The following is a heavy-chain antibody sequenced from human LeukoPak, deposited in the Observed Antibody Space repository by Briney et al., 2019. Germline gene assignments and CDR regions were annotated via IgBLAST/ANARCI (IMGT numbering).Heavy chain of an antibody. V-gene: IGHV4-39*01. J-gene: IGHJ3*02. D-gene: IGHD3-22*01. CDR2: IYYSGST. CDR1: GGSISSSSYY. CDR3: ARLLLYYYDSSGYYHDAFDI. Sequence: PSETLSLTCTVSGGSISSSSYYWGWIRQPPGKGLEWIGSIYYSGSTYYNPSLKSRVTIPVDTSKNQFSLKLSSVTAADTAVYYCARLLLYYYDSSGYYHDAFDIWGLGTMVTVSS.